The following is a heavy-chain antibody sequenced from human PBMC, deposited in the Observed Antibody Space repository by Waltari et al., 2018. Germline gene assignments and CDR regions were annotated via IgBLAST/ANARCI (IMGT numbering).Heavy chain of an antibody. Sequence: QVQLQESGPGLVKPSETLSLTCTVSGGSISSYYWSWIRQPPGKGREWIGYIYYSGSTNYNPSLKSRVTISVDTSKNQFSLKLSSVTAADTAVYYCARSDRAEYLDYWGQGTLVTVSS. V-gene: IGHV4-59*01. J-gene: IGHJ4*02. CDR1: GGSISSYY. D-gene: IGHD1-26*01. CDR3: ARSDRAEYLDY. CDR2: IYYSGST.